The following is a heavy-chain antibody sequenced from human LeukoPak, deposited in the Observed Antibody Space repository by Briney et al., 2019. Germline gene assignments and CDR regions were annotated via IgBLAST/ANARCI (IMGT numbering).Heavy chain of an antibody. D-gene: IGHD6-19*01. CDR1: GLTFRDAW. CDR2: IVSKGSGGTM. CDR3: SRVAGAPWRLGS. V-gene: IGHV3-15*04. J-gene: IGHJ5*02. Sequence: TPGGSLRLSCAVSGLTFRDAWMSWVRQAPGRGLEWVGRIVSKGSGGTMDYAAPVKGRFTISRDDSQNMLFLQMSGLKTEDTGVYYCSRVAGAPWRLGSWGQGTLVTVSS.